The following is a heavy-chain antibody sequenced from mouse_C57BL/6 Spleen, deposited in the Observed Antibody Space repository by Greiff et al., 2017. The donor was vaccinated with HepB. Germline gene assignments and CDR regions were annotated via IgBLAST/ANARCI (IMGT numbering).Heavy chain of an antibody. CDR1: GYTFTSYW. Sequence: QVQLQQPGAELVKPGASVKLSCKASGYTFTSYWMHWVKQRPGRGLEWIGRIDPNSGGTKYNEKFKSKATLTVDKPSSTAYVQLSSLTSEDSAVSYCAKLRDWYFDVWGTGTTVTVSS. J-gene: IGHJ1*03. CDR2: IDPNSGGT. V-gene: IGHV1-72*01. CDR3: AKLRDWYFDV.